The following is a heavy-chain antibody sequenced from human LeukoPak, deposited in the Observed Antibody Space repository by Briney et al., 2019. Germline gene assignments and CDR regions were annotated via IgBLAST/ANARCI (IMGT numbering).Heavy chain of an antibody. J-gene: IGHJ4*02. CDR2: IYYSGST. Sequence: SETLSLTCIVSGGSISSSSYYWGWIREHPGKGLEWIGSIYYSGSTYYNPSLKSRVTISVDTSKNQFSLKLSSVTAADTAVYYCARHQRGRIAAAGYFDYWGQGTLVTVSS. CDR1: GGSISSSSYY. CDR3: ARHQRGRIAAAGYFDY. D-gene: IGHD6-13*01. V-gene: IGHV4-39*01.